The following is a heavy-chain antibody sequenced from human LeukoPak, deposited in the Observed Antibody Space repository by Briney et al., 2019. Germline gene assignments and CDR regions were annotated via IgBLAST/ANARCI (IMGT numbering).Heavy chain of an antibody. D-gene: IGHD3-10*01. CDR3: ARGVGESLYGMDV. CDR2: ISSSSSYI. J-gene: IGHJ6*02. V-gene: IGHV3-21*01. Sequence: GGSLRLSCAASGFTFSSYSMNWVRQAPGKGLEWVSSISSSSSYIYYADSVKGRFTISRDNAKNSLYLQMNSLRAEDMAVYYCARGVGESLYGMDVWGQGTTVTVSS. CDR1: GFTFSSYS.